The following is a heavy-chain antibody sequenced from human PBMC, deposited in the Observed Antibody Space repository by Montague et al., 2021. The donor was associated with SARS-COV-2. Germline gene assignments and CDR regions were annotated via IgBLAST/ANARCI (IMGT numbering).Heavy chain of an antibody. D-gene: IGHD3-22*01. CDR3: AKDYYDSSGQYYYYYGMDV. CDR2: ISGSGGNT. CDR1: GFTFRNYA. J-gene: IGHJ6*02. V-gene: IGHV3-23*01. Sequence: SLRLSCAASGFTFRNYAMNWVRQAPGKGLEWVSGISGSGGNTNHTNSVKGRFTISRDNSRNTLYLQMNSLRAEDTAVYYCAKDYYDSSGQYYYYYGMDVWGQGTTVTVSS.